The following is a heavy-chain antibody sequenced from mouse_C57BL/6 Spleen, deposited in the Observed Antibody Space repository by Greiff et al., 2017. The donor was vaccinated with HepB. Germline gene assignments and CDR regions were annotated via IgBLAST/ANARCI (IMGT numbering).Heavy chain of an antibody. CDR1: GFSFTSYG. D-gene: IGHD2-1*01. J-gene: IGHJ4*01. CDR3: ARLSYGNYYYAMDY. Sequence: QVQLKESGPGLVAPSQSLSITCTVSGFSFTSYGVDWVRQPPGKGLEWLGVIWRGGSTNYNSALMSRLSISKDNSKSQVFLKMSSLQTDDTAMYYCARLSYGNYYYAMDYWGQGTSVTVSS. CDR2: IWRGGST. V-gene: IGHV2-9*01.